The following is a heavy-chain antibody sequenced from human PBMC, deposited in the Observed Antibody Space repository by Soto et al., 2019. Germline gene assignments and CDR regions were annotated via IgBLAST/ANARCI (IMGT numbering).Heavy chain of an antibody. D-gene: IGHD5-18*01. J-gene: IGHJ5*02. CDR1: GYTLTSYG. V-gene: IGHV1-18*04. CDR3: ARMASFGSLNWFDP. CDR2: ISAYNGNT. Sequence: GASVKVSCKASGYTLTSYGISWVRQAPGQGLEWMGWISAYNGNTNYAQKLQGRVTMTRNISIATAYMELSSLRSEDTAIYYCARMASFGSLNWFDPWGQGTLVTVSS.